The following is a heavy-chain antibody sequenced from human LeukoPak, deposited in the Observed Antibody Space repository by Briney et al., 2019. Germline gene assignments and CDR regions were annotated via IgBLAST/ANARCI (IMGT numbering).Heavy chain of an antibody. CDR1: GYTFTGYY. D-gene: IGHD3-16*01. Sequence: ASVKVSCKASGYTFTGYYMHWVRQAPGQGLEWMGWINPNSGGTNYAQKFQGRVTMTRDTSISTAYMELSRLRSDDTAVYYCASTRIMITFGGVTFDYWGQGTLVTVSS. J-gene: IGHJ4*02. CDR3: ASTRIMITFGGVTFDY. V-gene: IGHV1-2*02. CDR2: INPNSGGT.